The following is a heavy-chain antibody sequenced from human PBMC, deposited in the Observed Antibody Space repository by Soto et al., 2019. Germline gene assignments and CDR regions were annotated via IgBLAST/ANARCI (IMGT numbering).Heavy chain of an antibody. CDR2: IKTKTQGETT. J-gene: IGHJ4*02. CDR1: GFSISSAW. V-gene: IGHV3-15*07. CDR3: TTGSVEGY. Sequence: EVQLVESGGGLVKPGGSLRLSCTASGFSISSAWMNWVRQAPGKGLEWVGRIKTKTQGETTDYPAPVKGSFTISRDDSKNTLYLQMTSLKMEDTAVYYCTTGSVEGYWGQGTLVTVSS. D-gene: IGHD3-3*01.